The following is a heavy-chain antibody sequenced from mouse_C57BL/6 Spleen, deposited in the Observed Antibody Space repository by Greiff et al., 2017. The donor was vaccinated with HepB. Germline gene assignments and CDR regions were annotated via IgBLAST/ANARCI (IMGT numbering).Heavy chain of an antibody. Sequence: VQLQQPGAELVKPGASVKMSCKASGYTFTSYWITWVKQRPGQGLEWIGDIYPGSGSTNYNEKFKSKATLTVDTSSSTAYMQLSSLTSEDSAVYYCARRGKTLSHFDYWGQGTTLTVSS. CDR1: GYTFTSYW. J-gene: IGHJ2*01. CDR2: IYPGSGST. CDR3: ARRGKTLSHFDY. V-gene: IGHV1-55*01.